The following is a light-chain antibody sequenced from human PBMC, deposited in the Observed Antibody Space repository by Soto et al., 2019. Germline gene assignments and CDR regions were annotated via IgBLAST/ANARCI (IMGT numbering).Light chain of an antibody. CDR3: SSYSSTSTPWV. V-gene: IGLV2-14*01. CDR1: SSDVGTYNF. CDR2: EVS. J-gene: IGLJ3*02. Sequence: QSVLTQPASVSGSPRQSITISCTGTSSDVGTYNFVSWYQQHPGKAPKLMIYEVSSRPSGVSNRFSGSKSGNTASLTISGLQAEDEADYYCSSYSSTSTPWVFGGGTKLTVL.